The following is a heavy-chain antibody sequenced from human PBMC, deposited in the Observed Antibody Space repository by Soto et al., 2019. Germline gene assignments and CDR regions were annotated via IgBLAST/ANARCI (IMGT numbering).Heavy chain of an antibody. CDR2: ISWNSGSI. J-gene: IGHJ4*02. Sequence: GGSLRLSCAASGFTFDDYAMHWVRQAPGKGLEWVSGISWNSGSIGYADSVKGRFTISRDNAKNSLYLQMNSLRAEDTALYYCAKDIHYYGSGISVWGQGTLVTVSS. CDR1: GFTFDDYA. D-gene: IGHD3-10*01. V-gene: IGHV3-9*01. CDR3: AKDIHYYGSGISV.